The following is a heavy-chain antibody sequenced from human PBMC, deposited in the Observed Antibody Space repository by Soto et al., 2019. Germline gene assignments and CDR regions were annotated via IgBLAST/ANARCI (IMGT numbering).Heavy chain of an antibody. CDR3: AKSPSDYDFWSCYLKHQYYYYYYGMDV. J-gene: IGHJ6*02. CDR2: ISGSGGST. V-gene: IGHV3-23*01. D-gene: IGHD3-3*01. Sequence: PGGSLRLSCAASGFTFSSYAMSWVRQAPGKGLEWVSAISGSGGSTYYADSVKGRFTISRDNSKNTLYLQMNSLRAEDTAVYYCAKSPSDYDFWSCYLKHQYYYYYYGMDVWGQGTTVTVSS. CDR1: GFTFSSYA.